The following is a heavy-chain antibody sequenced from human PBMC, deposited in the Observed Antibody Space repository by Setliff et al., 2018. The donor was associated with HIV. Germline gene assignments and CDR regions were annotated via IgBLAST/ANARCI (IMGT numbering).Heavy chain of an antibody. D-gene: IGHD3-3*02. Sequence: GGSLRLSCAASGITLSNYAMSWVRQAPGKGLEWVSGISLSGGSTYYADSVKGRFTISRDNSKNTLYLQMSSLRAEDTAVYYCAKGSFDPLGTDYWGQGILVTVSS. V-gene: IGHV3-23*01. CDR1: GITLSNYA. J-gene: IGHJ4*02. CDR3: AKGSFDPLGTDY. CDR2: ISLSGGST.